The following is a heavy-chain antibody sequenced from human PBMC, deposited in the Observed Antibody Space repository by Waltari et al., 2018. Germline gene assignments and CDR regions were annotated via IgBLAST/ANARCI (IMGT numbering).Heavy chain of an antibody. D-gene: IGHD3-22*01. CDR3: ARMLYYYDSSGYYPLDY. Sequence: QVQLVQSGAEVKKPGSSVKVSCKASGGTFSSYAISWVRQAPGQGLEWMGGIIPIFGTANYAQKFQDRVTITADESTSTAYMELSSLRSEDTAVYYCARMLYYYDSSGYYPLDYWGQGTLVTVSS. V-gene: IGHV1-69*12. CDR2: IIPIFGTA. CDR1: GGTFSSYA. J-gene: IGHJ4*02.